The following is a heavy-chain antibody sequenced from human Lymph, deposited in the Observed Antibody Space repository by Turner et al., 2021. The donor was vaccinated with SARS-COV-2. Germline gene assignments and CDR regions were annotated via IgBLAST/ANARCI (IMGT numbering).Heavy chain of an antibody. CDR3: ARGASVTPDRYYYYYYGMDV. Sequence: QVQLVQSGDEVKKPGASVTVSCKASGYPFTGHYMHWVRQAPGQGVEWMGWINPNSGDTNYAQKFQGRVTMTRDTSISTVYMELSRLRSDDTAVYYCARGASVTPDRYYYYYYGMDVWGQGTTVTVSS. J-gene: IGHJ6*02. V-gene: IGHV1-2*02. D-gene: IGHD4-17*01. CDR2: INPNSGDT. CDR1: GYPFTGHY.